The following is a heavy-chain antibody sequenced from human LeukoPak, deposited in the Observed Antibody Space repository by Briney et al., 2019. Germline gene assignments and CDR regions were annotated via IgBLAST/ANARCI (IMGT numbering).Heavy chain of an antibody. V-gene: IGHV3-20*04. D-gene: IGHD2-8*02. J-gene: IGHJ4*02. CDR3: ARGTGGSYFDY. Sequence: GGSLRLSCAASGFTFDDYGMSWVRQAPGKGLEWVSGINWNGGSTGYADSVKGRFTISSDNAKNSLYLQMNSLRAEDTALYYCARGTGGSYFDYWGQGTLVTVSS. CDR2: INWNGGST. CDR1: GFTFDDYG.